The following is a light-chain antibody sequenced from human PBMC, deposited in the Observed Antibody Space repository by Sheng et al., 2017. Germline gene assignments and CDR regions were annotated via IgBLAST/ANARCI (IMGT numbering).Light chain of an antibody. Sequence: QSALTQPRSVSGSPGQSVTISCTGTSSDVGGYNYVSWYQQHPDKAPKLMIYDVSKWPSGVPDRFSGSKSGNTASLTISGLQAEDEADYYCCSYAGSYTLVFGGGTKLTVL. J-gene: IGLJ3*02. CDR2: DVS. CDR3: CSYAGSYTLV. V-gene: IGLV2-11*01. CDR1: SSDVGGYNY.